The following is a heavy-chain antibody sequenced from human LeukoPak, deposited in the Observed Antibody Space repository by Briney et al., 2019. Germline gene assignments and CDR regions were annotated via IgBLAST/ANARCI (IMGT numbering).Heavy chain of an antibody. V-gene: IGHV4-59*01. CDR2: IYYTGST. J-gene: IGHJ6*03. CDR1: GGSISNYY. Sequence: PSETLSLTCTVSGGSISNYYWNWIRQPPGKGLEWIGYIYYTGSTNYNPSLKSRVTMSVDTSKNQFSLKLSSVTAADTAVYYCARSVEGYCRGGSCYSYSYYMDVWGKGATVTVSS. CDR3: ARSVEGYCRGGSCYSYSYYMDV. D-gene: IGHD2-15*01.